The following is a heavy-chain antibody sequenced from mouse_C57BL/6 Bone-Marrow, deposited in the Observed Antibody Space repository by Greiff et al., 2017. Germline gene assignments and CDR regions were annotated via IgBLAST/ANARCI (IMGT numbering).Heavy chain of an antibody. D-gene: IGHD2-3*01. CDR1: GYTFTSYT. CDR2: INPSSGYT. V-gene: IGHV1-4*01. J-gene: IGHJ4*01. CDR3: ARGYYVDYYARDY. Sequence: VPLQQSGAELARPGASVKMSCKASGYTFTSYTMHWVKQRPGQGLEWIGYINPSSGYTKYNQKFKDKATLTADKSSSTAYMQLSSLTSEDSAVYYCARGYYVDYYARDYWGQGTSVTVSS.